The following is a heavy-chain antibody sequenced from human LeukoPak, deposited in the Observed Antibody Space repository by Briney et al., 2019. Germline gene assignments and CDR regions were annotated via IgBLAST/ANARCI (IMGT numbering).Heavy chain of an antibody. J-gene: IGHJ4*02. CDR2: IYTSGST. Sequence: SQTLSLTCTVSGGSISSGSYYWSWIRQPAGKGLEWIGRIYTSGSTNYNPSLKSRVIISVDTSKNQFSLKLSSVTAADTAVYYCARSGYYDILTGLLYFDYWGQGTLVTVSS. CDR3: ARSGYYDILTGLLYFDY. D-gene: IGHD3-9*01. V-gene: IGHV4-61*02. CDR1: GGSISSGSYY.